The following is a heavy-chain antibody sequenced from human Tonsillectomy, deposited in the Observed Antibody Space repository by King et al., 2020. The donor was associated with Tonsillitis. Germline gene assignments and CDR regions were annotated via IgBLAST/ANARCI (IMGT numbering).Heavy chain of an antibody. CDR2: IKQDGSEE. D-gene: IGHD3-10*01. CDR1: GFTFISYW. CDR3: ARDRASLY. Sequence: VQLVESGGGLVQPGGSLRLSCAASGFTFISYWMSWVRQAPGKGLEWGANIKQDGSEEYYVDSVKGRFTISRDNAKNSLYLQMNSRRAEVTAVYYCARDRASLYWGQGTLVTVSS. J-gene: IGHJ4*02. V-gene: IGHV3-7*01.